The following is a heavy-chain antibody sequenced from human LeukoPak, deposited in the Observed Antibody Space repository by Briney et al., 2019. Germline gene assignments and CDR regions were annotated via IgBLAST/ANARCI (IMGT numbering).Heavy chain of an antibody. Sequence: ASVKVSCTASGYTFTSYYMHWMRQAPGQGLEWMGLINPTGGSTGYAQKFQGRVTMTRDMSTSTDYMELSSLRSEDTAIYYCARDNSVGDNAWWFDPWGQGTLVTVSS. CDR3: ARDNSVGDNAWWFDP. J-gene: IGHJ5*02. CDR1: GYTFTSYY. CDR2: INPTGGST. D-gene: IGHD1-26*01. V-gene: IGHV1-46*01.